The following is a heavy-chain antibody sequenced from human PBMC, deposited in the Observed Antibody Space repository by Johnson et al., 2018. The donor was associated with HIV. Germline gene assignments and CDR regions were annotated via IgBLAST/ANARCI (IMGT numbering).Heavy chain of an antibody. J-gene: IGHJ3*02. V-gene: IGHV3-53*01. CDR3: ARGKGAAAGLDAFYI. CDR1: GFTVSSNY. CDR2: INWSGGST. Sequence: MLLVESGGGLIQPGGSLRLSCAVSGFTVSSNYMSWVRQPPGKGLEWVSGINWSGGSTAYADSMKGRFTISRDNDKKSLYLHVNSLRAEDTAFYYCARGKGAAAGLDAFYIWGQGTMVTVSS. D-gene: IGHD6-13*01.